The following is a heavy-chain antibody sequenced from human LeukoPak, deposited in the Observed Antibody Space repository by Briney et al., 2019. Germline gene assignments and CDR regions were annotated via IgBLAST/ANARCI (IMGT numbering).Heavy chain of an antibody. CDR3: ARVEQWPNWFDP. V-gene: IGHV4-34*01. D-gene: IGHD6-19*01. J-gene: IGHJ5*02. Sequence: SETLSLTCAVYGGSFSGYYWSWIRQPPGKGLEWIGEINHSGSTNYNPSLKSRVTISVDTSKNQFSLNLSSVTAADTAVYYCARVEQWPNWFDPWGQGTLVTVSS. CDR1: GGSFSGYY. CDR2: INHSGST.